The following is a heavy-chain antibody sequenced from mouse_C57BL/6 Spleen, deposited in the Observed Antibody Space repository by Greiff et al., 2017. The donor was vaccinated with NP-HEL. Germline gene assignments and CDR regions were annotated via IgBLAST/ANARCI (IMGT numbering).Heavy chain of an antibody. D-gene: IGHD3-3*01. CDR2: ISSGGSYT. CDR3: ARQGLGRGFAY. CDR1: GFTFSSYG. J-gene: IGHJ3*01. V-gene: IGHV5-6*01. Sequence: EVKLVESGGDLVKPGGSLKLSCAASGFTFSSYGMSWVRPTPDKRLEWVATISSGGSYTYYPDSVKGRFTISRDNAKNTLYLQMSSLKSEDTAMYYCARQGLGRGFAYWGQGTLVTVSA.